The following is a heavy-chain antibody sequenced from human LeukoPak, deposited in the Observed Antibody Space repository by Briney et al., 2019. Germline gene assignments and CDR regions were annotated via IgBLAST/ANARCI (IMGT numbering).Heavy chain of an antibody. CDR1: GFTFNGYG. Sequence: GGSLRLSCAASGFTFNGYGMNWVRQAPGKGLEWVSYISSISSTIYYSDSVKGRFTISRDNAKNSLYLQMNSLRAEDTAVYYCARDSTPVDILGYYGMDVWGQGTTVTVSS. D-gene: IGHD3-9*01. J-gene: IGHJ6*02. CDR2: ISSISSTI. CDR3: ARDSTPVDILGYYGMDV. V-gene: IGHV3-48*01.